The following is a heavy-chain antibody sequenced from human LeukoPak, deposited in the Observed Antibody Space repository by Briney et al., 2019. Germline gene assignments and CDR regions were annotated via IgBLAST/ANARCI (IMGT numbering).Heavy chain of an antibody. CDR2: IHYSGST. Sequence: SETLPLTCTVSGDSIGSYYWSWVRQPPGKGLEWIGYIHYSGSTNYNPSLKSRVTISIDTSKNQFSLKLSSVTAADTAVYYCARDYAAPTDAFDIWGQGTMVTVSS. CDR1: GDSIGSYY. D-gene: IGHD6-6*01. J-gene: IGHJ3*02. V-gene: IGHV4-59*12. CDR3: ARDYAAPTDAFDI.